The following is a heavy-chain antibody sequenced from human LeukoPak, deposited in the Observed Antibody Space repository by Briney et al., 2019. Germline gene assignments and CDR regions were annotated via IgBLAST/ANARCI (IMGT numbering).Heavy chain of an antibody. D-gene: IGHD3-22*01. J-gene: IGHJ4*02. CDR2: ISSSSSTI. CDR3: AKFQANYYDSSGYGCFDY. V-gene: IGHV3-48*01. CDR1: GFTFSSYS. Sequence: GGSLRLSCAASGFTFSSYSMNWVRQAPGKGLEWVSYISSSSSTIYYADSVKGRFTISRDNSKNTMYLQMNSLRAEDTAVYYCAKFQANYYDSSGYGCFDYWGQGTLVTVSS.